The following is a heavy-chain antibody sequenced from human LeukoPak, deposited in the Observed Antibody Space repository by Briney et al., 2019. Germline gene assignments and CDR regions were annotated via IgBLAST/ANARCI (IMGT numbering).Heavy chain of an antibody. J-gene: IGHJ6*03. V-gene: IGHV1-18*01. D-gene: IGHD3-3*01. CDR2: YIPIFGTT. CDR3: ARDLREWLLSFYYMDV. Sequence: ASVKVSCKASGYTFTSYGISWVRQAPGRGLEWVGNYIPIFGTTNYAQKLQGRVTMTTDTSTSTAYMELRSLRSDDTAVYYCARDLREWLLSFYYMDVWGKGTTVTVSS. CDR1: GYTFTSYG.